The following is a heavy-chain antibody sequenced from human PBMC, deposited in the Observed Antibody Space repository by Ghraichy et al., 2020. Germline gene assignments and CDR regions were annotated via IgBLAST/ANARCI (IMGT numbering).Heavy chain of an antibody. V-gene: IGHV3-66*01. Sequence: GESLNISCAASGFTVSSNYMSWVRQAPGKGLEWVSVIYSGGSTYYADSVKGRFTISRDNSKNTLYLQMNSLRAEDTAVYYCAGSSGSYGEYFQHWGQGTLVTVSS. CDR1: GFTVSSNY. CDR3: AGSSGSYGEYFQH. J-gene: IGHJ1*01. D-gene: IGHD1-26*01. CDR2: IYSGGST.